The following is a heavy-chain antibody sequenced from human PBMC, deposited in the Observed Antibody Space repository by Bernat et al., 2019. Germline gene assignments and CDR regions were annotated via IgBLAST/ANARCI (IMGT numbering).Heavy chain of an antibody. D-gene: IGHD3-10*01. V-gene: IGHV7-4-1*01. Sequence: QVQLVQSGSELKKPGASVKVSCKASGYTFTSYAMNLVRQAPGQGLEWMGWINTNTGNPTYAQGFTGRFVFSLDTSVSTAYLQICSLKAEDTAVYYCARDRLTMVRGVIRWFYPWSQGTLVTVSS. CDR2: INTNTGNP. CDR1: GYTFTSYA. J-gene: IGHJ5*02. CDR3: ARDRLTMVRGVIRWFYP.